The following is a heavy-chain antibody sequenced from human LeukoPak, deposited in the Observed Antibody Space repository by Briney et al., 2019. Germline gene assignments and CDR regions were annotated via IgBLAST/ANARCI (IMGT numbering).Heavy chain of an antibody. V-gene: IGHV3-23*01. D-gene: IGHD5-18*01. CDR2: IGVSDGNT. CDR1: RFTFNTYA. CDR3: AKGHSYGHEYYFDY. Sequence: QPGGSLRLSCAASRFTFNTYAMSWIRQAPGKGLEWVSTIGVSDGNTYYADSVKGRLTISRDNSKNTLYLQMNSLRAEDTALYYCAKGHSYGHEYYFDYWGQGTLVTVSS. J-gene: IGHJ4*02.